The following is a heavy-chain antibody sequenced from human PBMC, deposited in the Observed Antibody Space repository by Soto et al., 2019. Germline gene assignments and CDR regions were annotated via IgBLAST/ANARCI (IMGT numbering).Heavy chain of an antibody. J-gene: IGHJ4*02. CDR3: ARHTSLEALWGPVGYFDY. Sequence: PSETLSLTCTVSGGYISSSSYYWGWIRQPPGKGLEWIGSIYYSGSTYYNPSLKSRVTISVDTSKNQFSLKLSSVTAADTAVYYCARHTSLEALWGPVGYFDYWGQGTLVTVSS. D-gene: IGHD2-21*01. V-gene: IGHV4-39*01. CDR2: IYYSGST. CDR1: GGYISSSSYY.